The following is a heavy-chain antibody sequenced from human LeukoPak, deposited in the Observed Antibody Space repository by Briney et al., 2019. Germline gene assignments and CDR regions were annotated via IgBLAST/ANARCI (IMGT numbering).Heavy chain of an antibody. J-gene: IGHJ4*02. D-gene: IGHD6-13*01. Sequence: SETLSLTCTVSGGSISSYYWSWIRQPAGKGLEWIGRIYTSGCTNYNPSLKSRVTMSVDTSKNQFSLQLNSVTPEDTAVYYCARGGIAGFDYWGQGTLVTVSS. CDR2: IYTSGCT. CDR3: ARGGIAGFDY. CDR1: GGSISSYY. V-gene: IGHV4-4*07.